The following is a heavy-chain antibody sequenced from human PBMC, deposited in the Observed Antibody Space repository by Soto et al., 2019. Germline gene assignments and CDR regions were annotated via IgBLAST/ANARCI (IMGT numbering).Heavy chain of an antibody. Sequence: QVQLVQSGAEVKKPGASVKVSCKASGYTFTSYTISWVRQAPGQGLEWMGSISAYNGNTDYAQKFQGRVTMTTDTSTSTAYMELRSLRSDDTAVYYCARLAGGTSGWYYYYGMDVWGQGATVTLSS. V-gene: IGHV1-18*04. D-gene: IGHD6-19*01. J-gene: IGHJ6*02. CDR3: ARLAGGTSGWYYYYGMDV. CDR1: GYTFTSYT. CDR2: ISAYNGNT.